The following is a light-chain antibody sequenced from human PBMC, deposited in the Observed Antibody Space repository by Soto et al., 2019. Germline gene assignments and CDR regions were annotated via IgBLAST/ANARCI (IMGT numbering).Light chain of an antibody. J-gene: IGKJ1*01. CDR2: WAS. Sequence: DIVMTQSPDSLAVSLGERATINCKSSQSVLHSPTNNNYLAWYQKKPGQPPKLLIYWASTRESGVPDRFGGSGSGTDFTLTINSLQAEDAAVYYCHQYYSIPRTFGQGTKVEIK. CDR1: QSVLHSPTNNNY. V-gene: IGKV4-1*01. CDR3: HQYYSIPRT.